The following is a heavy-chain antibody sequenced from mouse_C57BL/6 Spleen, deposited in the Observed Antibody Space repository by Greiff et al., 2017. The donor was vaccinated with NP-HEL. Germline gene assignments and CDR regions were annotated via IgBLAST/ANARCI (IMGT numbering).Heavy chain of an antibody. CDR2: IYPGNSDT. V-gene: IGHV1-5*01. CDR3: TIQSNWERAWFAY. D-gene: IGHD4-1*01. Sequence: EVKLVESGTVLARPGASVKMSCKTSGYTFTSYWMHWVKQRPGQGLEWIGAIYPGNSDTSYNQKFKGKAKLTAVTSASTAYMELSSLTNEDSAVYYCTIQSNWERAWFAYWGQGTLVTVSA. CDR1: GYTFTSYW. J-gene: IGHJ3*01.